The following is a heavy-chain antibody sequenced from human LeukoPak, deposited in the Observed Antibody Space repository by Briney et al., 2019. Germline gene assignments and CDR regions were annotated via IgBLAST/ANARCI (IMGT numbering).Heavy chain of an antibody. CDR2: IRYTASDK. Sequence: GRSLRLTCAASGFTFSYYGMHWVRQAPGKGLEWVAFIRYTASDKYYADSVKGRFTISRDNSKNTLYLQMNSLRAEDMAVYYCAKDLMMEIWFGESWGQGTLVTVSS. CDR3: AKDLMMEIWFGES. D-gene: IGHD3-10*01. J-gene: IGHJ5*02. CDR1: GFTFSYYG. V-gene: IGHV3-30*02.